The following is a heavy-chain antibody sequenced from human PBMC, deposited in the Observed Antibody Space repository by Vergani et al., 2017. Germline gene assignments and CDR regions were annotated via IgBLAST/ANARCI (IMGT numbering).Heavy chain of an antibody. Sequence: QMQLQESGPGLVKASETLSLTCTVSGDSIISRSYYWGWIRQPPGKGLEWIGSIYNSGNGDSSSSLKSRVTISADTSNNQFSLRLTSVTAADPAVYYCASGKYYSDSTSHFRGRYFDVWGRGTLVTVPS. D-gene: IGHD3-16*01. CDR2: IYNSGNG. J-gene: IGHJ2*01. CDR3: ASGKYYSDSTSHFRGRYFDV. CDR1: GDSIISRSYY. V-gene: IGHV4-39*01.